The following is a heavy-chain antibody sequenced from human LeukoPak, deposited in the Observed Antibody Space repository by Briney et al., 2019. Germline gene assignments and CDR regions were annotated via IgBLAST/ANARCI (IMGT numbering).Heavy chain of an antibody. V-gene: IGHV4-30-2*01. D-gene: IGHD4-11*01. J-gene: IGHJ4*02. CDR3: ARAYNYFDY. CDR1: GGSISSGGYS. Sequence: SETLSLTCAVSGGSISSGGYSWSWIRQPPGKGLEWIGYIYHSGSTYYNPSLKSRVTISVDRSKNQFSLKLSSVTAADTAVYYCARAYNYFDYWGQGTLVTVSS. CDR2: IYHSGST.